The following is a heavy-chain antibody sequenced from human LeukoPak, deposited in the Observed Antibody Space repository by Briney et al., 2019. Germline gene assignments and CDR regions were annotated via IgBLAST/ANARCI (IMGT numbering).Heavy chain of an antibody. CDR2: ISGSGGST. Sequence: PGGSLRLSCAASGFTFSSYATSWVRQAPGKGLEWVSAISGSGGSTYYADSVKGRFTISRDNSKNTLYLQMNSLRAEDTAVYYCAKDCSGYSSGDAFDIWGQGTMVTVSS. CDR3: AKDCSGYSSGDAFDI. D-gene: IGHD3-22*01. V-gene: IGHV3-23*01. J-gene: IGHJ3*02. CDR1: GFTFSSYA.